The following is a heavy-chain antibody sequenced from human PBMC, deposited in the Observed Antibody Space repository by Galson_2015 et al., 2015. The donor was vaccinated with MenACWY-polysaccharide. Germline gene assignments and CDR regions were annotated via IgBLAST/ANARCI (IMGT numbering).Heavy chain of an antibody. J-gene: IGHJ2*01. D-gene: IGHD3-22*01. CDR1: GASIRSDY. Sequence: ETLSLTCTVSGASIRSDYWSWIRQPAGKGLEWIGRIYSSGSTNSNPSLKSRATMSVDTSKNQFSLTPSSVTAADTAVYYCARAWTGKYDSSGYFGYFDLWGRGTLVTVSS. CDR3: ARAWTGKYDSSGYFGYFDL. V-gene: IGHV4-4*07. CDR2: IYSSGST.